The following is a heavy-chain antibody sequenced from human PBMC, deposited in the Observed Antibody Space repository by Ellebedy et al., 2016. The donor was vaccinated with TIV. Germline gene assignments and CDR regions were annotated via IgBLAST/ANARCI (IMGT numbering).Heavy chain of an antibody. J-gene: IGHJ2*01. D-gene: IGHD2-21*02. Sequence: ASVKVSCKASGYTFTSYDINWVRQATGQGLEWMGWMNPNSGNTGYAQKFQGRVTMTRNTSISTAYMELSSLRSEDTAVYYCARFSPTDWYFDLWGRGTLVTVSS. CDR1: GYTFTSYD. V-gene: IGHV1-8*01. CDR2: MNPNSGNT. CDR3: ARFSPTDWYFDL.